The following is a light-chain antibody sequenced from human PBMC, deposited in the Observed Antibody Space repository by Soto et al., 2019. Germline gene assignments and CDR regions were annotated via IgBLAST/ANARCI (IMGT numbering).Light chain of an antibody. J-gene: IGLJ1*01. CDR3: QSYDSRLTTFV. Sequence: QSVLTQPPSVSGAPGQRVAISCTGSSANIGAEYDVHWYQQLPGTAPKRLIYGDNNRPSGVPDRFSGSKSGTSASLAITGLQPEDEADYYCQSYDSRLTTFVFXTGTKVTVL. CDR2: GDN. V-gene: IGLV1-40*01. CDR1: SANIGAEYD.